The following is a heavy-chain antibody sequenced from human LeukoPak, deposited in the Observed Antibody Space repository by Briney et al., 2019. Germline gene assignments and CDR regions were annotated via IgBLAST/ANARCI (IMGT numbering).Heavy chain of an antibody. J-gene: IGHJ4*02. Sequence: GASVKVSCKASGGTFSSYAISWVRQAPGQGLEWMGGIIPIFGTANYAQKFQGRVTITADKSTSTAYMELSSLRSEDTAVYYCASVGYCSGGSCYHYFDYWGQGTLVTVSS. CDR2: IIPIFGTA. V-gene: IGHV1-69*06. D-gene: IGHD2-15*01. CDR3: ASVGYCSGGSCYHYFDY. CDR1: GGTFSSYA.